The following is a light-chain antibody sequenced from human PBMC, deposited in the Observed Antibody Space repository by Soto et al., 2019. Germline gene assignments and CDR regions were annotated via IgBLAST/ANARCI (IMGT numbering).Light chain of an antibody. CDR1: QSVSSSY. V-gene: IGKV3-20*01. CDR3: QQYGSSPPIT. CDR2: GAS. Sequence: EIVLTQSPGTLSLSPWERATLSCRASQSVSSSYLAWYQQKPGQAPRLLIYGASSRATGIPDRFSGSGSGTDFTLTISRLEPEDSAVYYCQQYGSSPPITFGQGTRLEIK. J-gene: IGKJ5*01.